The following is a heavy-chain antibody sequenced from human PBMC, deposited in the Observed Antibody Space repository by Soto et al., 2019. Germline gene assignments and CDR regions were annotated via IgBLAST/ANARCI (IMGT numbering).Heavy chain of an antibody. CDR2: IYYSGST. V-gene: IGHV4-31*03. D-gene: IGHD4-17*01. CDR3: ARGVLTTVTYGAFDI. J-gene: IGHJ3*02. Sequence: QVQLQESGPGLVKPSQTLSLTCTVSGGSISSGGYYWSWIRQHPGKGLEWIGYIYYSGSTYYNPSLQSRVTLSVDTSKNQFSLKLSSVTAADTAVYYCARGVLTTVTYGAFDIWGQGTMVTVSS. CDR1: GGSISSGGYY.